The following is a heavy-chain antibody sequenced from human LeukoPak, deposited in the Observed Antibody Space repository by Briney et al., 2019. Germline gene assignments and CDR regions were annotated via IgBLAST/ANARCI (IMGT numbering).Heavy chain of an antibody. D-gene: IGHD6-13*01. V-gene: IGHV3-53*01. CDR3: ASGYSSSRPFDY. CDR1: GFTVSSNY. J-gene: IGHJ4*02. CDR2: IYSGGST. Sequence: GGSLRLSCAASGFTVSSNYMSWVRQAPGKGLEWVSVIYSGGSTYYADSVKGRFTISRDNSKNTLYLQMNSLRAEDTAVYYCASGYSSSRPFDYWGQGTLVTVSS.